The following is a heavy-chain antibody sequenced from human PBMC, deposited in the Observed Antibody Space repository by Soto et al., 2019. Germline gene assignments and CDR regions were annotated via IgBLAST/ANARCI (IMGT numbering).Heavy chain of an antibody. J-gene: IGHJ4*02. V-gene: IGHV2-70*01. D-gene: IGHD5-12*01. CDR2: IDWDDDK. Sequence: GSGPTLVNPTQTLTLTCTVSGFSLSTSGMCVSWIRQPPGKALEWLALIDWDDDKYYSTSLKTRLTISKDTSKNQVVLTMTNMDPVDTATYYCARFDGYNSEFDYWGQGTLVTVSS. CDR1: GFSLSTSGMC. CDR3: ARFDGYNSEFDY.